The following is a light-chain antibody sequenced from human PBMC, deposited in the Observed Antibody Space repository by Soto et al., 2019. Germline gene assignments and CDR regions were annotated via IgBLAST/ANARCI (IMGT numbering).Light chain of an antibody. J-gene: IGKJ4*01. Sequence: EIVMTQSPATLSVSPGERATLSCRASQAINSNLAWYQQKPGQAPRLVIYSASTRATGIPARFSGSGSGTDFTLTISSLQSEDFAVYYCQQYNKWPSLTFGGGTKVDIK. CDR2: SAS. V-gene: IGKV3-15*01. CDR3: QQYNKWPSLT. CDR1: QAINSN.